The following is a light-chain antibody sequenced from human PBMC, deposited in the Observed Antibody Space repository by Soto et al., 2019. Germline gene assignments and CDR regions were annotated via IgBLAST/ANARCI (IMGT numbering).Light chain of an antibody. CDR2: LNNDGSH. J-gene: IGLJ2*01. Sequence: QSVLTQSPSASASLGASVKLTCTLRSAHTLFAIAWHQQQPDKGPRFLIKLNNDGSHTKGDGIPDRFSGSSSGAERYLTSSSLQSEDEADYYCHTWGSGIIFGVVTKLTVL. V-gene: IGLV4-69*01. CDR1: SAHTLFA. CDR3: HTWGSGII.